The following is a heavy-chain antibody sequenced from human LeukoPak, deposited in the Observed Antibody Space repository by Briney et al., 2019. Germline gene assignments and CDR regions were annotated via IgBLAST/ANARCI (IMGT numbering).Heavy chain of an antibody. Sequence: GGSLRLSCAASGFTFNNAWLTWVRQAPGKGLECVGRIKSKTHGGTTDYAAPVKDRFTISRDDSKNTLYLQMNSLKTEDTAVYYCARDAFGVVNPYYYYMDVWGKGTTVTVSS. CDR2: IKSKTHGGTT. J-gene: IGHJ6*03. CDR3: ARDAFGVVNPYYYYMDV. V-gene: IGHV3-15*01. D-gene: IGHD3-3*01. CDR1: GFTFNNAW.